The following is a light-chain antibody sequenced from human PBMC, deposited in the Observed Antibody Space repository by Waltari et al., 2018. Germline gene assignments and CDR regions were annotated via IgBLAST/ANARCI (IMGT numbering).Light chain of an antibody. V-gene: IGKV1-6*01. Sequence: TQITHSPSSLSPSAGDRITFTCRASEDIRNELGWYQQKPGKATMLLIFAASTLQSGVPSRFSCSGSGTDFTLTISSLQPEDFATYFCLQDYIFPLTFGGGTTVEI. CDR3: LQDYIFPLT. CDR2: AAS. J-gene: IGKJ4*01. CDR1: EDIRNE.